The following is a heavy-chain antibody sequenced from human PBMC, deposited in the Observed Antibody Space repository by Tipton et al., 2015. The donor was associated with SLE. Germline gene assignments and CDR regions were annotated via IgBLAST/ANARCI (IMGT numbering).Heavy chain of an antibody. CDR1: GGSISSHY. CDR2: IYYSGST. V-gene: IGHV4-59*11. Sequence: TLSLTCTVSGGSISSHYWSWIRQPPGKGLEWIGYIYYSGSTNYNPSLKSRVTISVDTSKNQFSLKLSSVTAADTAVYYCASYDYEGYYFDYWGQGTLVTVSS. J-gene: IGHJ4*02. CDR3: ASYDYEGYYFDY. D-gene: IGHD4-17*01.